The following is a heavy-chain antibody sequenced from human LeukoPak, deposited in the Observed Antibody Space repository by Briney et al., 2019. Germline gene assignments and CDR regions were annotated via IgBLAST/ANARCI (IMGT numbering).Heavy chain of an antibody. CDR2: IYNSGSA. CDR1: GGSVSDDSYY. D-gene: IGHD1-7*01. V-gene: IGHV4-30-4*01. Sequence: PSETLSLTCTVSGGSVSDDSYYWSWIRQPPGKGLEWIGYIYNSGSAFYNPSLKSRITVAADTSKNQFSLNLTSVTDADTAVYYCARATELQFDPWSQGTLVTVSS. CDR3: ARATELQFDP. J-gene: IGHJ5*02.